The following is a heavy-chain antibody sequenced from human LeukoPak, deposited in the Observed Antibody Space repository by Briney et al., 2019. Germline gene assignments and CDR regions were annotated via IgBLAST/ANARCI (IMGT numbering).Heavy chain of an antibody. Sequence: ASVKVSCKASGGTFSSYAISWVRQAPGQGLEWMGRIIPILGIANYAQKFQGRVTITADKSTSTAYMELSSLRSEDTAVYYCASGSRADYYDSSGYLGYFQHWGQGTLVTVSS. CDR2: IIPILGIA. J-gene: IGHJ1*01. CDR3: ASGSRADYYDSSGYLGYFQH. CDR1: GGTFSSYA. V-gene: IGHV1-69*04. D-gene: IGHD3-22*01.